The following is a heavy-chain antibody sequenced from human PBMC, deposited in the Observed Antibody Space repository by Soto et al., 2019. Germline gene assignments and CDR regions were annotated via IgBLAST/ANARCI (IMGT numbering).Heavy chain of an antibody. CDR3: ARVLGYCSSTSCLTNWFDP. V-gene: IGHV4-59*01. Sequence: QVQLQESGPGLVKPSETLSLTCTVSGGSISSYYWSWIRQPPGKGLEWIGYIYYSGSTNYNPSLKSRVTISVDTSKNQFSMKLSSVTAADTAVYYCARVLGYCSSTSCLTNWFDPWGQGTLVTVSS. D-gene: IGHD2-2*01. CDR2: IYYSGST. CDR1: GGSISSYY. J-gene: IGHJ5*02.